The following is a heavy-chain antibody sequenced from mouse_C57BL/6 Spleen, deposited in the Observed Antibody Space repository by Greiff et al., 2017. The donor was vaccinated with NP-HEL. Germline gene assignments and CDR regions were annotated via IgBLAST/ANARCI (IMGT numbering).Heavy chain of an antibody. CDR2: IYPSNGVS. CDR3: ARGDGYFQNY. J-gene: IGHJ2*01. Sequence: VQLQQSGPELVKPGASVKISCKASGYSFTGYYMHWVKQSPGHILDWIGYIYPSNGVSSYNQKFQGKATLTVDKSSSTAYMELRSLTSEDSAVYYCARGDGYFQNYWGQGTTLTVSS. D-gene: IGHD2-3*01. V-gene: IGHV1-31*01. CDR1: GYSFTGYY.